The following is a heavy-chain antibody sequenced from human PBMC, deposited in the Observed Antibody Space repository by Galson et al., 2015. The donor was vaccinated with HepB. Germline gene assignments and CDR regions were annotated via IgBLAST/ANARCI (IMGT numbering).Heavy chain of an antibody. Sequence: LSLTCSVSGGSINRYYWSWIRQPPGKGLEWIAYIDYSGSTNYNPSLKSRVALSVDTSKNQFSLKLSSVTAADTAVYYCARALPKPPSHFDYWGQGTLVTVSS. J-gene: IGHJ4*02. CDR1: GGSINRYY. V-gene: IGHV4-59*01. CDR3: ARALPKPPSHFDY. CDR2: IDYSGST.